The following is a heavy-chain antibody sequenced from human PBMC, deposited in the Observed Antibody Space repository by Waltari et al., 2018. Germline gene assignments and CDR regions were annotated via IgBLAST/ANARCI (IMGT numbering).Heavy chain of an antibody. Sequence: QVQLQESGPGLVKPSETLSLTCTVSSDSFSGHYWSWLRQAPGKGLEWIAYVNYSGSTNYNPSLKSRVSVSADPSKNQFSLNLTSVTAADTAVYYCAGLSAWYYFDYWGQGTLVTVSS. CDR3: AGLSAWYYFDY. D-gene: IGHD6-19*01. CDR1: SDSFSGHY. V-gene: IGHV4-59*11. J-gene: IGHJ4*02. CDR2: VNYSGST.